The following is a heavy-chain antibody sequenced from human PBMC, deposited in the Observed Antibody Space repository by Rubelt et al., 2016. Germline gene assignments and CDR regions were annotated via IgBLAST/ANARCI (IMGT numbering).Heavy chain of an antibody. CDR3: ARDYYDSSGYTY. CDR2: INPNSGGT. J-gene: IGHJ4*02. CDR1: GYTFTSYG. Sequence: QVQLVQSGAEVKKPGASVKVSCKASGYTFTSYGISWVRQAPGQGLEWMGWINPNSGGTHYAQKFQGRVTMTRDTSISTAYMELSRLRSDDTAVYYCARDYYDSSGYTYWGQGTLVTVSS. D-gene: IGHD3-22*01. V-gene: IGHV1-2*02.